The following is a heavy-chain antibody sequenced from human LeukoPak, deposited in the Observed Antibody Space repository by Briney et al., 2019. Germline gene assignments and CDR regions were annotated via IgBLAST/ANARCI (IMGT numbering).Heavy chain of an antibody. D-gene: IGHD3-9*01. V-gene: IGHV3-30*02. CDR2: IRHDGTND. Sequence: GGPLRLSCVASGFTFSGYGMHWVRQAPGKGLEWVAFIRHDGTNDHYADSVQGRFTISRDNSKTTLYLEMNSLRAEDTAVYYCANLDWDTGFDYWGQGTLVTVSS. J-gene: IGHJ4*02. CDR3: ANLDWDTGFDY. CDR1: GFTFSGYG.